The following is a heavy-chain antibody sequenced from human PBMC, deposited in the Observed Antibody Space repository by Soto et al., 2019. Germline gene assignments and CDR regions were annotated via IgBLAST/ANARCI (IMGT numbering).Heavy chain of an antibody. CDR3: ARHIVATHDVDYYYYGMDV. J-gene: IGHJ6*02. CDR1: GYSFTSYW. D-gene: IGHD5-12*01. Sequence: EVQLVQSGAEVKKPGESLKISCKGSGYSFTSYWIGWVRQMPGKGLEWMGIIYPGDSDTRYSPSFQGQVTISADKSISTAYLQWSSLKASDTAMYYCARHIVATHDVDYYYYGMDVWGQGTTVTVSS. CDR2: IYPGDSDT. V-gene: IGHV5-51*01.